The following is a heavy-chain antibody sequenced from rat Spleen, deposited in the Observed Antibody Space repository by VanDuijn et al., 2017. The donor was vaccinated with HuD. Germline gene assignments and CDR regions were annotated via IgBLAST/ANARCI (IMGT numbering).Heavy chain of an antibody. D-gene: IGHD4-3*01. V-gene: IGHV5-29*01. J-gene: IGHJ3*01. CDR1: GFTFNNYV. CDR3: ARQDTSGYSNWFAY. CDR2: ISYDGIST. Sequence: EVQLVESGGGLVQPGRSLKLSCVASGFTFNNYVMAWVRQAPTKGLEWVAAISYDGISTYYRDSVRGRFTISSDNAKTTLYLQMDSLRSEDTATYYCARQDTSGYSNWFAYWGQGTLVTVSS.